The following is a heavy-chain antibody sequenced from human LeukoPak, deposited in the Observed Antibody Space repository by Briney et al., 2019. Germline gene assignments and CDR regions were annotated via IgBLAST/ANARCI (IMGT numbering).Heavy chain of an antibody. D-gene: IGHD3-3*01. J-gene: IGHJ4*02. CDR2: IKQDGSEK. CDR1: GFTFSNYW. V-gene: IGHV3-7*01. CDR3: ARGRAIFGVVTNPYYFDY. Sequence: GGSLRLSCAASGFTFSNYWMSWVRQAPGKGLEWVANIKQDGSEKYYVDSVKGRFTISRDNAENSVYLQMNSLRAEDTAVYYCARGRAIFGVVTNPYYFDYWGQGTLVTVSS.